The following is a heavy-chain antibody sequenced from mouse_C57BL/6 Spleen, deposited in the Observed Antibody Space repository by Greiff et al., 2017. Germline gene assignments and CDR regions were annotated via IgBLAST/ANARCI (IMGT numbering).Heavy chain of an antibody. D-gene: IGHD1-1*01. CDR1: GYTFTGYW. CDR3: ASGITTVVAPSFDY. CDR2: ILPGSGST. V-gene: IGHV1-9*01. J-gene: IGHJ2*01. Sequence: VQLQQSGAELMKPGASVKLSCKATGYTFTGYWIEWVKQRPGNGLEWIGEILPGSGSTNYNEKFKGKATFTADTSFNTAYMQLSSLTTEDSAIYDCASGITTVVAPSFDYWGQGTTLTVSS.